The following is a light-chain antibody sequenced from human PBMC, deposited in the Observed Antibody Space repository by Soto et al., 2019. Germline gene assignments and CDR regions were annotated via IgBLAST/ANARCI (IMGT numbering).Light chain of an antibody. J-gene: IGKJ1*01. Sequence: EIVLKQSPDTLSLSPGERATLSCRASQSVRSNYLAWYQQKPGQAPRFLIYDASSRATGIPDRFSGSGSGTDFTLTISRLEPEDFATYYCQQYYSYPRTFGQGTKVEIK. CDR3: QQYYSYPRT. V-gene: IGKV3-20*01. CDR2: DAS. CDR1: QSVRSNY.